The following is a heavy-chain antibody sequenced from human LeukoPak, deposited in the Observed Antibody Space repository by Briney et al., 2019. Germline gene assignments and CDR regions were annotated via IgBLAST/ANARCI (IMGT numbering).Heavy chain of an antibody. Sequence: GGSLRLSCAASGFTFSSYWMHWVRQAPGKGLVWVSRINSDGSSTSYADSVKGRFTISRDNAKNTLYLQMNSLRAEDTAVYYCARTSGYCTNGVCYISRIDYWGQGTLVTVSS. J-gene: IGHJ4*02. CDR2: INSDGSST. D-gene: IGHD2-8*01. CDR1: GFTFSSYW. CDR3: ARTSGYCTNGVCYISRIDY. V-gene: IGHV3-74*01.